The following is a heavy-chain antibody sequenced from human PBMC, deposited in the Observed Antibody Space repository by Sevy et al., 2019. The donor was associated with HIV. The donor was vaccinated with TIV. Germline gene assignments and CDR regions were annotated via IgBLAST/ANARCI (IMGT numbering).Heavy chain of an antibody. V-gene: IGHV1-18*01. J-gene: IGHJ6*02. CDR2: IGVYKGNI. CDR3: ARFGTVATLRYNYYNGMDV. Sequence: ASVNVSCKASGYTFSKYGITWVRQAPGQGLEWMGWIGVYKGNIKYAQKFRGRVTVTTDTSTSKAYMELRSLRTDDTAVYYCARFGTVATLRYNYYNGMDVWGQGTTVTVSS. CDR1: GYTFSKYG. D-gene: IGHD4-17*01.